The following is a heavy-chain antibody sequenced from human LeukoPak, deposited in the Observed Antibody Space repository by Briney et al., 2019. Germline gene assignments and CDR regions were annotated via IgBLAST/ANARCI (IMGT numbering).Heavy chain of an antibody. Sequence: GGSLRLSCAASGFTFSDYYMSWIRQAPGKGLEWVSYISSSGDTIKNADSVKGRFTISRDNSKNTLYLQMNSLRAEDTAVYYCARDSKGSIDYWGQGTLVTVSS. CDR1: GFTFSDYY. J-gene: IGHJ4*02. V-gene: IGHV3-11*04. CDR3: ARDSKGSIDY. CDR2: ISSSGDTI. D-gene: IGHD2-2*01.